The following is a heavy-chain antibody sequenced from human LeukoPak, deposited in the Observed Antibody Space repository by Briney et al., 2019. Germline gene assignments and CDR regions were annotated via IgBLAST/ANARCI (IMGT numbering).Heavy chain of an antibody. Sequence: GGSRRLSCIASGLTVSNNYMSWVRQAPGRGLEWVSVMYSGGNTYYADSVKGRFTISRDNSKRALYLQMNRLRAEDTAVYYCARDSTETTLDYWGQGTLVTVSS. CDR1: GLTVSNNY. J-gene: IGHJ4*02. V-gene: IGHV3-66*01. CDR2: MYSGGNT. D-gene: IGHD4-17*01. CDR3: ARDSTETTLDY.